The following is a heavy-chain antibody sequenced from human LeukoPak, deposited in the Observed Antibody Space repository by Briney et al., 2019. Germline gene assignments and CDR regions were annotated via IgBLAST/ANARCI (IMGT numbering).Heavy chain of an antibody. V-gene: IGHV3-30*03. CDR3: ARDLRGDYILSCPDY. CDR2: ISYDGSNK. J-gene: IGHJ4*02. D-gene: IGHD4-17*01. CDR1: GFTFSTYG. Sequence: GGSLRLSCAASGFTFSTYGMHWVRQAPGEGLEWVAVISYDGSNKYCADSVKGRFAISRDNSKNTLYLQMNSLRAEDTAVYYCARDLRGDYILSCPDYWGQGTLVTVSS.